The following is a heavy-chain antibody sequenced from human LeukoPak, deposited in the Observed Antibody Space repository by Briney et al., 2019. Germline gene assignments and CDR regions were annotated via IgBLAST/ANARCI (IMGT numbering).Heavy chain of an antibody. Sequence: ASVKVSCKASGYTFTSNYIHWVRQAPGQGLEWMGMIYPRDGSTSYAQKFQGRVTITADESTSTAYMELSSLRSEDTAVYYCARDALVYDSSGYYYVRLGYWGQGTLVTVSS. J-gene: IGHJ4*02. CDR2: IYPRDGST. V-gene: IGHV1-46*01. CDR3: ARDALVYDSSGYYYVRLGY. D-gene: IGHD3-22*01. CDR1: GYTFTSNY.